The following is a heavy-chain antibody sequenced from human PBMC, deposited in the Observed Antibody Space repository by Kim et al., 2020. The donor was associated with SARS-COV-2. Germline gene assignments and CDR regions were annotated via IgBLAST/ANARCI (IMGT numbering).Heavy chain of an antibody. Sequence: GGSLRLSCAASGFTFSSYGMHWVRQAPGKGLEWVAVIWYDGSNKYYADSVKGRFTISRDNSKNTLYLQMNSLRAEDTAVYYCARAMDSSGYYPLDYWGQGTLVTVSS. CDR2: IWYDGSNK. D-gene: IGHD3-22*01. CDR1: GFTFSSYG. J-gene: IGHJ4*02. CDR3: ARAMDSSGYYPLDY. V-gene: IGHV3-33*01.